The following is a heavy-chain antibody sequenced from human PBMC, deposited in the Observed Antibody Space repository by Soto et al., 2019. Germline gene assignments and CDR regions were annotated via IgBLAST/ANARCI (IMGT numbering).Heavy chain of an antibody. Sequence: ASVKVSCKASGYTFTRFAMHWVRHAPGQRLEWMGWINAGNGDTKYSQKFQGRVTITRDTSASTAYMELSSLRSEDTAIYYCARDLDYLHYYYMDVWGKGTTVTVSS. J-gene: IGHJ6*03. CDR1: GYTFTRFA. V-gene: IGHV1-3*01. D-gene: IGHD3-3*01. CDR3: ARDLDYLHYYYMDV. CDR2: INAGNGDT.